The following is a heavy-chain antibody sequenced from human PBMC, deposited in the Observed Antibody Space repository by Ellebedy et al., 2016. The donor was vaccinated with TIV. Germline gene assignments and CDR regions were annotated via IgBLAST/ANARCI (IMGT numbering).Heavy chain of an antibody. V-gene: IGHV4-34*01. CDR1: GGSFSDYY. D-gene: IGHD4-17*01. CDR3: ARRVTTTIRANWYFDL. Sequence: GSLRLSCAVYGGSFSDYYWSWIRQPPGKGLEWIGEINHSGSTNYNPSLKSRVTISVDTSKNQFSLKLSSGTAADTAVFYCARRVTTTIRANWYFDLWGRGTLVTVSS. CDR2: INHSGST. J-gene: IGHJ2*01.